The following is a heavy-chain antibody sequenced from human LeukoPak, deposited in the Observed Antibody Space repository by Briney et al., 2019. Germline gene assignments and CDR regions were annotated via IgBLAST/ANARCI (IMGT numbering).Heavy chain of an antibody. J-gene: IGHJ4*02. CDR2: IYSGGST. V-gene: IGHV3-53*05. CDR3: ARGLGGSGDY. Sequence: GGSLRLSCVASGFTVSSNYMSWVRQAPGKGLEWVSVIYSGGSTYYADSVKGRFTISRDNSKNTLYLQMNSLRAEDTAVYYCARGLGGSGDYWGQGTLVTVSS. CDR1: GFTVSSNY. D-gene: IGHD1-14*01.